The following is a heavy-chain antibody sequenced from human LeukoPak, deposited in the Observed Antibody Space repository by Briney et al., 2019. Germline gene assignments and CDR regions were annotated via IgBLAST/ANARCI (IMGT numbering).Heavy chain of an antibody. D-gene: IGHD2-15*01. CDR2: IIPILGIA. CDR1: GGPFSSYA. Sequence: SVKVSCNASGGPFSSYAISWVRQAPGQGLEWMGRIIPILGIANYAQKFQGRVTITADKSTSTAYMELSSLRSEDTAVYYCARVGRSLVAAPGAFDIWGQGTMVTVSS. CDR3: ARVGRSLVAAPGAFDI. V-gene: IGHV1-69*04. J-gene: IGHJ3*02.